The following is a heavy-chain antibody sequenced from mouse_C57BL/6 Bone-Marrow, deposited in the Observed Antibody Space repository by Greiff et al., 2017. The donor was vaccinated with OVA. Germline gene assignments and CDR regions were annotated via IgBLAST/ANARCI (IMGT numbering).Heavy chain of an antibody. CDR3: ASYDYDRGAWFAY. CDR2: IFPGSGST. J-gene: IGHJ3*01. CDR1: GYTFTDYY. D-gene: IGHD2-4*01. V-gene: IGHV1-75*01. Sequence: VQLQQSGPELVKPGASVKISCKASGYTFTDYYINWVKQRPGQGLEWIGWIFPGSGSTYYNEKFKGKATLTVDKSSSTAYMLLSSLTSEDSAVYFCASYDYDRGAWFAYWGQGTLVTVSA.